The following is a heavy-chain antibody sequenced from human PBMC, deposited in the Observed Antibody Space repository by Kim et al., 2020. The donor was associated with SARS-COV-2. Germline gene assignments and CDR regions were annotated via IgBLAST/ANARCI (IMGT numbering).Heavy chain of an antibody. Sequence: NPSLKSRVTIAVDRSKNQFSRKLSSVTAADTAVYYCATHWGDWAFQWFDPWGQGTLVTVSS. D-gene: IGHD3-16*01. J-gene: IGHJ5*02. CDR3: ATHWGDWAFQWFDP. V-gene: IGHV4-30-2*01.